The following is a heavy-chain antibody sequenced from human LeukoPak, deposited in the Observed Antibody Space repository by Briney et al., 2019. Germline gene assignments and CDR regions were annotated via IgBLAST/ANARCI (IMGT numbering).Heavy chain of an antibody. CDR2: IYYSGYA. V-gene: IGHV4-59*12. D-gene: IGHD6-13*01. Sequence: SETLFLTCSVSSYSISTFHWSWIRQPPGKGLEWIGYIYYSGYANYNPSLRSRVSLSVDTSKNQFSLKLWSVTAADTAVYYCAKAYSSSWFPVRHNWFDPWGQGTLVTVSS. CDR1: SYSISTFH. J-gene: IGHJ5*02. CDR3: AKAYSSSWFPVRHNWFDP.